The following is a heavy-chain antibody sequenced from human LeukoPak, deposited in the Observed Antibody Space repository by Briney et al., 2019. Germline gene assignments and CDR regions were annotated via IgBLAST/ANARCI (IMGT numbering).Heavy chain of an antibody. CDR3: ARHVLWFGEYYFDY. CDR2: INHSGST. J-gene: IGHJ4*02. V-gene: IGHV4-34*01. D-gene: IGHD3-10*01. Sequence: PSETLSLTCAVYGGSFSGYYWSWIRQPPGKGLEWIGKINHSGSTNYNPSLKSRVTISVDTSKNQFSLKLSSVTAADAAVYYCARHVLWFGEYYFDYWGQGTLVTVSS. CDR1: GGSFSGYY.